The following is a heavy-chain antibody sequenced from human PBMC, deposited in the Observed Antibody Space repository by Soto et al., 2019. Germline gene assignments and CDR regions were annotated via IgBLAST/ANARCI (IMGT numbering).Heavy chain of an antibody. CDR2: INPSGGST. Sequence: GASVKVSCKASGYTFTSYGISWVRQAPGQGLEWMGIINPSGGSTSYAQKFQGRVTMTRDTSTSTVYMELSSLRSEDTAVYYCARVPSGKQLAHFDYWGQGTLVTVSS. V-gene: IGHV1-46*01. CDR1: GYTFTSYG. D-gene: IGHD6-6*01. J-gene: IGHJ4*02. CDR3: ARVPSGKQLAHFDY.